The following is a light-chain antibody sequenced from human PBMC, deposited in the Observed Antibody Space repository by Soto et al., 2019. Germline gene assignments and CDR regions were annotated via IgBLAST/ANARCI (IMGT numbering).Light chain of an antibody. Sequence: DTVLTQSRATVSLSPGESVTLSCRASETFCSGCLAWYQQKPGQSPRLLIYGASSRATGIPDRFSGSGSGTDFTLTISRLEPEDFAVYYCQHYGTTPCTFGPGTKVGIK. V-gene: IGKV3-20*01. J-gene: IGKJ1*01. CDR3: QHYGTTPCT. CDR1: ETFCSGC. CDR2: GAS.